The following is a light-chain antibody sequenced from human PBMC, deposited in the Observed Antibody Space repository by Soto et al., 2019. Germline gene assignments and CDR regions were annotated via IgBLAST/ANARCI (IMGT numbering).Light chain of an antibody. Sequence: ETVMTQSPATLSVSPGERVTLSCRASQSVSSNLAWYQQKPGQAPRLLVYGASTRATGIPARFSGSGFGTEFTLTISSLQSEDFAVYYCQQSNNWPKTFGQGTKVDIK. V-gene: IGKV3-15*01. CDR3: QQSNNWPKT. CDR1: QSVSSN. CDR2: GAS. J-gene: IGKJ1*01.